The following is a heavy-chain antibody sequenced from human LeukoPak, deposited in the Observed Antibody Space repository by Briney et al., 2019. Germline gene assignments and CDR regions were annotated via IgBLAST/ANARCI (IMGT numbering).Heavy chain of an antibody. CDR3: ARASRYYDTSGYYYSFDY. D-gene: IGHD3-22*01. V-gene: IGHV1-69*13. J-gene: IGHJ4*02. CDR1: GGTFSTYA. CDR2: IIPLFGTV. Sequence: ASVKVSCKASGGTFSTYAISWVRQAPGQGLEWMGGIIPLFGTVNYAQKFQGRVTITADESTSTAYMELSSLRSEDTAVFYCARASRYYDTSGYYYSFDYWGQGTLVTVSS.